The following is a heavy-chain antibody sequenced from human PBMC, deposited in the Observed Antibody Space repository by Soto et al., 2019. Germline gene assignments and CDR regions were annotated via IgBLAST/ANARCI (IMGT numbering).Heavy chain of an antibody. CDR1: GYSVTSYW. V-gene: IGHV5-51*01. CDR3: ARRVRYGMDV. Sequence: PGESLQISCNGSGYSVTSYWIGWVRQMPGKGLEWMGIIYPGDSDTRYSPSFQGQVTSSADKSISTAYLQWSSLKASDTAMYYCARRVRYGMDVWGQGTTVTVSS. J-gene: IGHJ6*02. D-gene: IGHD4-17*01. CDR2: IYPGDSDT.